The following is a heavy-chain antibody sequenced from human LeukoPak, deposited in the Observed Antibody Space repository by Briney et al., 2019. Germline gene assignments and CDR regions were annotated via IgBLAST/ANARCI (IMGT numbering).Heavy chain of an antibody. D-gene: IGHD2/OR15-2a*01. CDR3: ARDSMRNKEVDAFDI. Sequence: ASVKVSCKASGGTFSSYAISWVRPAPGQGLEWMGRIIPIFGIANYAQKFQGRVTITADKSTSTAYMELSSLRSEDTAVYYCARDSMRNKEVDAFDIWGQGTMVTVSS. J-gene: IGHJ3*02. CDR1: GGTFSSYA. V-gene: IGHV1-69*04. CDR2: IIPIFGIA.